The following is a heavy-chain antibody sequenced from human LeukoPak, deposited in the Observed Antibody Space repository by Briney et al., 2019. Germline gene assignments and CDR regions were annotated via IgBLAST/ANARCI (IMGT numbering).Heavy chain of an antibody. CDR3: ARGTKLGYYDSSGSLGY. D-gene: IGHD3-22*01. CDR1: GFTFSDYY. Sequence: GGSLRLSCAASGFTFSDYYMSWIRQAPEKGLEWVSYISSSGSTIYYADPVKGRFTISRDNAKNSLYLQMNSLRAEDTAVYYCARGTKLGYYDSSGSLGYWGQGTLVTVSS. CDR2: ISSSGSTI. V-gene: IGHV3-11*04. J-gene: IGHJ4*02.